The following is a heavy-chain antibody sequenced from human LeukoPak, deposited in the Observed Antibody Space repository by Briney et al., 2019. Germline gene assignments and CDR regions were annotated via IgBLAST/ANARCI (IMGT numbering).Heavy chain of an antibody. J-gene: IGHJ4*02. CDR2: ISAYNGNT. V-gene: IGHV1-18*01. CDR3: ARASSTCIQLWPQDY. CDR1: GYTFTSYG. Sequence: ASVKVSCKASGYTFTSYGISWVRQAPGQGLEWMGWISAYNGNTNYAQKLQGRVTMTTDTSTSTAYMELRSLRSDDTAVYYCARASSTCIQLWPQDYWGQGTLVTVSS. D-gene: IGHD5-18*01.